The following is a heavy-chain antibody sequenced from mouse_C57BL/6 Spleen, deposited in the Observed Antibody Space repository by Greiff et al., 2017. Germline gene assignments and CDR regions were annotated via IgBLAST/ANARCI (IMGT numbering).Heavy chain of an antibody. D-gene: IGHD2-2*01. Sequence: EVMLVESGGDLVKPGGSLKISCSASGFTFSSYGMSLVRQTPDKRLEWVATISSGGSYTYYPDSVKGRFTISRDNAKNTLYLQMSSLKSEDTAMYYCARHGGDGYDVDDYWGQGTTLTVSS. J-gene: IGHJ2*01. CDR3: ARHGGDGYDVDDY. CDR2: ISSGGSYT. CDR1: GFTFSSYG. V-gene: IGHV5-6*01.